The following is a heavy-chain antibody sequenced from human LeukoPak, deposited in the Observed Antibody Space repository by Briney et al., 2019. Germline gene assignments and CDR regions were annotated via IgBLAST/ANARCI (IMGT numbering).Heavy chain of an antibody. CDR1: GFPFRSFA. D-gene: IGHD3-3*01. V-gene: IGHV3-23*01. CDR3: TKGSVLTIFGMAWHAFDI. CDR2: ISGSGDST. Sequence: GGSLDPSLAASGFPFRSFAVTWVRPAPGKGLEWVSVISGSGDSTYYADSVKGRFTISRDNSKNTLYLQMNSLRAEGTAIYYCTKGSVLTIFGMAWHAFDIWGQGTMVTVSP. J-gene: IGHJ3*02.